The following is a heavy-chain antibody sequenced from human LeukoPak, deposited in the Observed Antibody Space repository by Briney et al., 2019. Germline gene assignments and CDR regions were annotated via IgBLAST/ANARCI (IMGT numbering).Heavy chain of an antibody. CDR2: IKTDGNQI. D-gene: IGHD7-27*01. CDR3: ARDLNWETY. Sequence: GGSLRLSCVASGFTFSSYWMTWVRQAPGKGLEWVANIKTDGNQIYYVDSVRGRFTISRDNAKNSLYLQMNSLRVEDTAVYYCARDLNWETYWGQGTLVSVSS. J-gene: IGHJ4*02. CDR1: GFTFSSYW. V-gene: IGHV3-7*01.